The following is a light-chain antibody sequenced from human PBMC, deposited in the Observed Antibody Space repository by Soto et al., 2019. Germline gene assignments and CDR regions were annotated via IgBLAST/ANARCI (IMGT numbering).Light chain of an antibody. CDR3: QQYNDYSAWT. V-gene: IGKV1-5*01. J-gene: IGKJ1*01. CDR1: QRISHW. CDR2: DAS. Sequence: DIKMTQSPSTLSASVGDRVTITYRASQRISHWLAWYQQKPGKAPKLLIYDASTLENGVPSRFSGTESGTEFTLTISSLRPDDFATYYCQQYNDYSAWTFGQGTKVDIK.